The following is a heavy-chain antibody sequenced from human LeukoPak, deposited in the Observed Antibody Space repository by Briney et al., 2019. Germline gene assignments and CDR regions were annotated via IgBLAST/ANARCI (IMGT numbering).Heavy chain of an antibody. CDR3: AKAGALAVAGNFDY. D-gene: IGHD6-19*01. CDR1: GFTFSSYA. Sequence: GGSLRLSCAASGFTFSSYAMSWVRQALGKGLEGVSAISGSGCSTLYAYSVKGRFTISRDKSKNTLYLQMNSLRAEDTAVYYCAKAGALAVAGNFDYWGQGTLVTVSS. V-gene: IGHV3-23*01. CDR2: ISGSGCST. J-gene: IGHJ4*02.